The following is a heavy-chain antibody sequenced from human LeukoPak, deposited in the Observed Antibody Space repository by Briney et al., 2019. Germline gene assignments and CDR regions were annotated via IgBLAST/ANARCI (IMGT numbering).Heavy chain of an antibody. CDR2: ISGSGGST. V-gene: IGHV3-23*01. D-gene: IGHD2-2*02. J-gene: IGHJ4*02. CDR1: GFTFSSYA. Sequence: GGSLGLSCAASGFTFSSYAMSWVRQAPGKGLEWVSAISGSGGSTYYADSVKGRFTISRDNSKNTLYLQMNSLRAEDTAVYYCAKVRVYTIDRPFDYWGQGTLVTVSS. CDR3: AKVRVYTIDRPFDY.